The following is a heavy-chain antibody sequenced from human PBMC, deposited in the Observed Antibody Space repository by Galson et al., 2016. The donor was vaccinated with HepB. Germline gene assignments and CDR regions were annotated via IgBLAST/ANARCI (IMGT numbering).Heavy chain of an antibody. CDR2: VKRQSDGGTA. CDR1: GFTFNNAH. J-gene: IGHJ4*02. Sequence: SLRLSCAVSGFTFNNAHVSWVRQAPGKGLEWIGRVKRQSDGGTADYSAPVKGRFTISRDDSKNTVFLQINSLKTEDTAVYYCTTGGCSSPTCFSLGYWGQGTLITVSS. V-gene: IGHV3-15*01. CDR3: TTGGCSSPTCFSLGY. D-gene: IGHD2-2*01.